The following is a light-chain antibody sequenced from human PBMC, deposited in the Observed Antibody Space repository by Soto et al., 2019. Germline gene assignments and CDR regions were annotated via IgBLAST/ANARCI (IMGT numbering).Light chain of an antibody. Sequence: EIVLTQSPATLSLSPGERATLSCRASQSVSSYLAWYQQKPGQAPRLLIYDASNGATGIPARFSGSGSGTYFTLIISSLEPEDFPVYYCQQRSNWPRYTSGQGTKLEIK. J-gene: IGKJ2*01. V-gene: IGKV3-11*01. CDR2: DAS. CDR3: QQRSNWPRYT. CDR1: QSVSSY.